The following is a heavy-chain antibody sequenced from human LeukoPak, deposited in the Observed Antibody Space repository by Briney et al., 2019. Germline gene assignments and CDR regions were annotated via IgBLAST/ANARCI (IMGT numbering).Heavy chain of an antibody. J-gene: IGHJ5*02. CDR1: GGSISSGSYY. V-gene: IGHV4-61*02. CDR2: IYTSGST. CDR3: ARDRGLHSNYPVMIDP. D-gene: IGHD4-11*01. Sequence: SETLSLTCTVSGGSISSGSYYWSWIRQPAGKGLEWIGRIYTSGSTNYNPSLKSRVTISVDTSKNQFSLKLSSVTAADTAVYYCARDRGLHSNYPVMIDPWGQGTLVTVSS.